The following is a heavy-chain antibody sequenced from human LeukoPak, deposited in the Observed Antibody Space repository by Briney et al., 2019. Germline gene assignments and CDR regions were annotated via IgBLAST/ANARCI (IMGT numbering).Heavy chain of an antibody. D-gene: IGHD6-13*01. CDR1: GYPFTGYY. CDR2: INGNSGAT. J-gene: IGHJ5*02. V-gene: IGHV1-2*02. Sequence: GASVKVSCKASGYPFTGYYMHWVRQAPGQGLEWMGWINGNSGATNYAQKFQGRVTMTRDTSISTAYMELSRLRSDDTAVYYCARTGIARSSNNWFDPWGQGTLATVSS. CDR3: ARTGIARSSNNWFDP.